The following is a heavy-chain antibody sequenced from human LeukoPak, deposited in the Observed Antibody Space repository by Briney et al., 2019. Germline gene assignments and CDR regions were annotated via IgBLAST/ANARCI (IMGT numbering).Heavy chain of an antibody. J-gene: IGHJ6*02. CDR2: IKSKTDGGAI. CDR1: GFTFSKAW. V-gene: IGHV3-15*01. D-gene: IGHD3-22*01. Sequence: GGSLRLSCEASGFTFSKAWMSWVRQAPGRGLEWVGRIKSKTDGGAIDYAGPVKGRFSISRDDSKSTLHLQMNSLKSEDTAVYYCTLYYYDSGTYGMDVWGQGTTVTVSS. CDR3: TLYYYDSGTYGMDV.